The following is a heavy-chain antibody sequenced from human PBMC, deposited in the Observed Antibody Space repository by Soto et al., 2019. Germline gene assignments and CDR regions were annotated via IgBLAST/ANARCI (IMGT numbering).Heavy chain of an antibody. Sequence: EVQLLESGGGLVQPGGSLRLSCAASGFTFSSYAMRWVRQAPGKGLEWVSAISGSGGSTYYADSGKGRFTISRDNSKNTVYLQMNSLRAEDTAVYYCARRGSGGDYDYWGQGTLVTVSS. CDR2: ISGSGGST. CDR1: GFTFSSYA. D-gene: IGHD1-26*01. J-gene: IGHJ4*02. CDR3: ARRGSGGDYDY. V-gene: IGHV3-23*01.